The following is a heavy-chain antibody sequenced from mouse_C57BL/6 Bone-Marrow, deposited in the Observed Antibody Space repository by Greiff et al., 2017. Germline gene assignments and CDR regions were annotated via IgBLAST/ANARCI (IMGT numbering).Heavy chain of an antibody. Sequence: QVQLQQSGAELVRPGASVKLSCKASGYTFTDYYINWVKQRPGQGLEWIARIYPGSGNPYYNEKFKGKATLTAEKSSSTAYMQLSSLTSEDSAVYFCARRGSSGTFDYWGQGTTLTVSS. V-gene: IGHV1-76*01. CDR1: GYTFTDYY. J-gene: IGHJ2*01. CDR2: IYPGSGNP. D-gene: IGHD3-2*02. CDR3: ARRGSSGTFDY.